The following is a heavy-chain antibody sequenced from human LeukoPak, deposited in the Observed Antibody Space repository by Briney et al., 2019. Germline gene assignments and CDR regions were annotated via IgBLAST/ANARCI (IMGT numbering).Heavy chain of an antibody. J-gene: IGHJ4*02. CDR2: IYYSGST. V-gene: IGHV4-39*07. D-gene: IGHD2-15*01. Sequence: GSLRLSCAASGFTFSSYGMHWVRQAPGKGLEWIGSIYYSGSTYYNPSLKSRVTISVDASKNQFSLKLSSVTAADTAVYYCASRIEGFDYWGQGTLVTVSS. CDR3: ASRIEGFDY. CDR1: GFTFSSYG.